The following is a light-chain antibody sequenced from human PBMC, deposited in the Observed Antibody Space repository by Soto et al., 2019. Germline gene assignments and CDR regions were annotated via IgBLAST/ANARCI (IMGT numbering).Light chain of an antibody. J-gene: IGKJ4*01. CDR2: DAS. Sequence: DIQMNQSPSSLSASVGDRVTITCQASQDISNYLNWYQQKPGKAPKLLIYDASNLETGVPSRFSGSGSGTDFTFTISSLHPEDIATYYCQQYDSVPLTFGGGTKVEIK. CDR3: QQYDSVPLT. CDR1: QDISNY. V-gene: IGKV1-33*01.